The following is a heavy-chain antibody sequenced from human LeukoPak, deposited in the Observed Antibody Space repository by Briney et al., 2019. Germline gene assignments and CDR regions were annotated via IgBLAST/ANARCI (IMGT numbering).Heavy chain of an antibody. V-gene: IGHV3-53*01. Sequence: PGGSLRLSCAASGFTVSNNYLSWVRQTPGVGLRWVSVLYPDGSSYYADSVKGRFIISRDNSKNTLYLQMNSLRAEDTAVYYCARAGDWGYYFDYWGQGTLVTVSS. J-gene: IGHJ4*02. CDR1: GFTVSNNY. D-gene: IGHD7-27*01. CDR2: LYPDGSS. CDR3: ARAGDWGYYFDY.